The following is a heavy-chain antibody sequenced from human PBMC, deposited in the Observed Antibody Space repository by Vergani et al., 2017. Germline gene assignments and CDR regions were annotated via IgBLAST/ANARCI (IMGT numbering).Heavy chain of an antibody. J-gene: IGHJ1*01. CDR2: ISVTGDENT. V-gene: IGHV3-23*04. Sequence: RLVQSGGGLAHPGGSLRLSCAASGLPVSGFAFNTYAMIWVRQAPGKGLEWVSGISVTGDENTDYADSVKGRFTISRDNSKSTLFLQMNGLTSEDTAIYYCAQSANSVPRLLVYWGQGALVAVSS. D-gene: IGHD5/OR15-5a*01. CDR3: AQSANSVPRLLVY. CDR1: GFAFNTYA.